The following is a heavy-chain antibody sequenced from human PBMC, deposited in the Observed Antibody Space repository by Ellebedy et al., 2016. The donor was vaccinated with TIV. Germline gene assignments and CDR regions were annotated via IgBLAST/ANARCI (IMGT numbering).Heavy chain of an antibody. V-gene: IGHV3-21*01. J-gene: IGHJ6*03. CDR3: ARFSRGAPFADYLYFMDV. D-gene: IGHD3-10*01. CDR2: ISYNGGEV. CDR1: GFTFSIYW. Sequence: PGGSLRLSCAASGFTFSIYWMNWVRQAPGKGLEWVSSISYNGGEVFYADSVKGRFTISRDNAMNSLYLHINSLGAEDTAVYYCARFSRGAPFADYLYFMDVWGKGITVIVSS.